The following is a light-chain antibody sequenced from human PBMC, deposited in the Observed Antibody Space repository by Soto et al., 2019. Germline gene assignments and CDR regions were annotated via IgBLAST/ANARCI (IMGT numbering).Light chain of an antibody. CDR2: EVS. J-gene: IGLJ1*01. V-gene: IGLV2-14*01. Sequence: QSALTQPASVSGSPGQSITISCTGTSSDVGGYKYVSWYQQHPGKAPKLMIYEVSNRPSGVSNRFSGSKSGNTASLTISGLQAEDEADYYCSSYTSSSTLVFGTVTKLTVL. CDR1: SSDVGGYKY. CDR3: SSYTSSSTLV.